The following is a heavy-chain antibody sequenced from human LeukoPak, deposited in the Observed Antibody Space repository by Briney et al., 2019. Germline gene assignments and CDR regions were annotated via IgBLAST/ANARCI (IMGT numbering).Heavy chain of an antibody. Sequence: GGSLRLSCAASGFTFSSYAMSWVRQAPGKGLEWVSAISGSGGSTYYADSVKGRFTISRDNSKNTLYLQMNSLRAEDTAVYYCARDWESSSWLDYWGQGTLVTVSS. CDR2: ISGSGGST. V-gene: IGHV3-23*01. J-gene: IGHJ4*02. D-gene: IGHD6-13*01. CDR3: ARDWESSSWLDY. CDR1: GFTFSSYA.